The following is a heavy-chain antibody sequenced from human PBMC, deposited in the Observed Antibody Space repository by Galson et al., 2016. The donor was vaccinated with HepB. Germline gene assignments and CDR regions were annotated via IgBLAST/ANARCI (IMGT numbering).Heavy chain of an antibody. V-gene: IGHV1-46*01. J-gene: IGHJ4*02. CDR1: GYTFTNYF. CDR2: INPSGGNT. D-gene: IGHD4-17*01. CDR3: ARDPTVTSPRYFDY. Sequence: SVKVSCKASGYTFTNYFIHWVRQAPGQGLEWMGIINPSGGNTNYAQKFQGRVTMTRDTSTSTVYMDLSSLRSEDTAVYYCARDPTVTSPRYFDYWGQGTLVTVCS.